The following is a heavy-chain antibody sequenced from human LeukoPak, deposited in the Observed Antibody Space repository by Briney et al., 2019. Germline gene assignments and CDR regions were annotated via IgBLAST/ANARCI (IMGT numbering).Heavy chain of an antibody. Sequence: GVPLRLYCATYGFTFGDYDMKWVPTGPGKGVVWGSHINRSKRKVEYAYSVRRRITISRDKAKNSLNLKMNSLKAEDTAIYYCTRVRKQYYYDSSHHRDTSDIWGQGTMVIVSS. V-gene: IGHV3-20*04. D-gene: IGHD3-22*01. CDR3: TRVRKQYYYDSSHHRDTSDI. J-gene: IGHJ3*02. CDR2: INRSKRKV. CDR1: GFTFGDYD.